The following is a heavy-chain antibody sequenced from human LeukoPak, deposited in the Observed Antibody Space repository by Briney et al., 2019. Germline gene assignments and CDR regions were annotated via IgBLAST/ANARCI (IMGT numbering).Heavy chain of an antibody. CDR2: ISGSGGST. CDR3: AKGDYDFWSGYLVY. Sequence: PGGSLRLSCAASGFTFSSYAMSWVRQAPGKGLEWVSAISGSGGSTYYADSAKGRFTISRDNSKNTLYLQMNSLRAEDTAVYYCAKGDYDFWSGYLVYWGQGTLVTVSS. CDR1: GFTFSSYA. D-gene: IGHD3-3*01. V-gene: IGHV3-23*01. J-gene: IGHJ4*02.